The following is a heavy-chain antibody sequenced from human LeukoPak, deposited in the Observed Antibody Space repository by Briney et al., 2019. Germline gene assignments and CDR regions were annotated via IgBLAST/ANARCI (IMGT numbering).Heavy chain of an antibody. CDR3: ARDLGSTVTFDY. Sequence: TGGSLRLSCAASGFTFSSYWMHWVRQAPGKGLVWVSRINSDGSSTSYADSMKGRFTISRDNSKNTLYLQMNSLRAEDTAVYYCARDLGSTVTFDYWGQGTLVTVSS. J-gene: IGHJ4*02. CDR2: INSDGSST. D-gene: IGHD1-1*01. V-gene: IGHV3-74*01. CDR1: GFTFSSYW.